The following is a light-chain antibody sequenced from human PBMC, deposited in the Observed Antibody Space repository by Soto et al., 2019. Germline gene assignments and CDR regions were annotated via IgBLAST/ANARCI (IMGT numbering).Light chain of an antibody. CDR2: VVN. CDR1: SGDVGAYDY. V-gene: IGLV2-14*01. CDR3: SSYTSISTQV. J-gene: IGLJ3*02. Sequence: QSALTQPASVSGSPGQSITISCTGTSGDVGAYDYVSWYQQHPGKVPKLIIYVVNNRPSGVSYRFSGSKSGNTASLTISALQAEDEADYYCSSYTSISTQVFGGGTQLTVL.